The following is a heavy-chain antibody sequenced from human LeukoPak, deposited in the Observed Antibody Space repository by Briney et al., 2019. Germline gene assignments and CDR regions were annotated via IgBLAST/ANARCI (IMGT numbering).Heavy chain of an antibody. CDR3: VKKPYSSGWFDY. D-gene: IGHD6-19*01. Sequence: GGSLRLSCGASGFTFSSYAMSWVRQAPGEGLEYVSAISSNGGSTYYADSVKGRFTISRDNSKNTLYLQMSSLRAEDTAVYYCVKKPYSSGWFDYWGQGTLVTVSS. CDR1: GFTFSSYA. CDR2: ISSNGGST. V-gene: IGHV3-64D*06. J-gene: IGHJ4*02.